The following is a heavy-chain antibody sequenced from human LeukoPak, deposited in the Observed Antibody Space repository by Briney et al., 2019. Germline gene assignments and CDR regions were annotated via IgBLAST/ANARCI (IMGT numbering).Heavy chain of an antibody. CDR1: GFTVSSNY. J-gene: IGHJ4*02. CDR2: ISGSGTNT. CDR3: VKHSAPVLAAARFDY. V-gene: IGHV3-23*01. Sequence: GGSLRLSCAASGFTVSSNYMSWVRQAPGKGLEWVSVISGSGTNTYYADSVKGRFTISRDNSKNTLYLQMNSLRAEDTALYYCVKHSAPVLAAARFDYWGQGNLVTVSS. D-gene: IGHD2-2*01.